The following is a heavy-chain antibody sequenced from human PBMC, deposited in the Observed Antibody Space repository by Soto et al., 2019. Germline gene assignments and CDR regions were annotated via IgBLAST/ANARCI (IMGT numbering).Heavy chain of an antibody. D-gene: IGHD5-18*01. CDR3: ARTPPATDTAMVTYYFDY. J-gene: IGHJ4*02. V-gene: IGHV4-34*01. Sequence: PSETLSLTCAVYGGSFSGYYWGWIRQPPGKGLEWIGEINHSGSTNYNPSLKSRVTISVDTSKNQFSLKLSSVTAADTAVYYCARTPPATDTAMVTYYFDYWGQGTLVTVSS. CDR2: INHSGST. CDR1: GGSFSGYY.